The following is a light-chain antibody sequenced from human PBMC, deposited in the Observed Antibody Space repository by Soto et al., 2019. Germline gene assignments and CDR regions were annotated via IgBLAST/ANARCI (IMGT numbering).Light chain of an antibody. Sequence: DIPMTQSPSSLSASVGDRVTISCRASENIGKYLNWYQLKPGRAPKLLIFAASSLLSGVPSRFSAGGSGTEFTLTINSLQPEDFTSYFCQQSYTTPRTFGQGTHVQIK. CDR2: AAS. CDR1: ENIGKY. J-gene: IGKJ1*01. CDR3: QQSYTTPRT. V-gene: IGKV1-39*01.